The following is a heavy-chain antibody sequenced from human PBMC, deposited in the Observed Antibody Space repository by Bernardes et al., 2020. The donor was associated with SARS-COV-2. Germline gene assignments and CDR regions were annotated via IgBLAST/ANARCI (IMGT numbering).Heavy chain of an antibody. V-gene: IGHV1-2*04. D-gene: IGHD3-10*01. CDR3: AREGSGFVDYYYGMDV. CDR1: GYTFTGYY. J-gene: IGHJ6*02. Sequence: ASVKVSCKASGYTFTGYYMHWVRQAPGQGLEWMGWINPNSGGTNYAQKFQGWVTMTRDTSISTAYMELSRLRSDDTAVYYCAREGSGFVDYYYGMDVWGQGTTVTVSS. CDR2: INPNSGGT.